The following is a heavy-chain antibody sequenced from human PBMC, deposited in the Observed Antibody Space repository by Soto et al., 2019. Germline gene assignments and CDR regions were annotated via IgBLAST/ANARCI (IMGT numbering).Heavy chain of an antibody. CDR2: IIPIFGTA. CDR1: GGTFSSYA. V-gene: IGHV1-69*01. J-gene: IGHJ4*02. CDR3: ALTVGVRGVISHYYFDY. D-gene: IGHD3-10*01. Sequence: QVQLVQSGAEVQKPGSSVKVSCKASGGTFSSYAISWVRQAPGQGLEWMGGIIPIFGTANYAQKFQGRVTITADESTSTAYVELRSLRYEDTAVYYCALTVGVRGVISHYYFDYWGQGTLVTVSS.